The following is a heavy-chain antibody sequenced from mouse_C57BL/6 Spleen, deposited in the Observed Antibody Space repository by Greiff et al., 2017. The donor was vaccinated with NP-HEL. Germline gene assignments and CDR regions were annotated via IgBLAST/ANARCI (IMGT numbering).Heavy chain of an antibody. Sequence: VQRVESDAELVKPGASVKISCKVSGYTFTDHTIHWMKQRPEQGLEWIGYIYPRDGSTKYNEKFKGKATLTADKSSSTAYMQLNSLTSEDSAVYFCARSAIYYDYDDGGPFDVWGTGTTVTVSS. D-gene: IGHD2-4*01. CDR2: IYPRDGST. CDR1: GYTFTDHT. J-gene: IGHJ1*03. V-gene: IGHV1-78*01. CDR3: ARSAIYYDYDDGGPFDV.